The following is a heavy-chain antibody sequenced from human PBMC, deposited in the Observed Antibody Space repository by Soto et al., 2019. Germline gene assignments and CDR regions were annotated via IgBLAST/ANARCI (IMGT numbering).Heavy chain of an antibody. CDR1: GYTFSSYG. J-gene: IGHJ4*02. CDR2: ISAYNDNT. V-gene: IGHV1-18*01. Sequence: QVQLVQSGAEVKKPGASVKVSCKASGYTFSSYGISWVRQAPGQGLEWMGWISAYNDNTKYAHNLQGRVTMTTDTSTSTAFMELRSLGSDDTAVYYCARESPPADYWGQGTLVTVSS. CDR3: ARESPPADY.